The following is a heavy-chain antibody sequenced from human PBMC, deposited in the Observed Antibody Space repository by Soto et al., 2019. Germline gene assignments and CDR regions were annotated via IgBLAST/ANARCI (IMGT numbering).Heavy chain of an antibody. CDR2: INPGDATT. CDR1: GYPFTSYY. CDR3: ARDAHIAARPSIRAYYYYGMDV. Sequence: ASEKVSCKASGYPFTSYYMHWVRQAPGQGLEWMGIINPGDATTYYPQRFQGRVTMTRDTSTSTVYMEVSSLRSEDTAVYYCARDAHIAARPSIRAYYYYGMDVWGQ. D-gene: IGHD6-6*01. J-gene: IGHJ6*02. V-gene: IGHV1-46*01.